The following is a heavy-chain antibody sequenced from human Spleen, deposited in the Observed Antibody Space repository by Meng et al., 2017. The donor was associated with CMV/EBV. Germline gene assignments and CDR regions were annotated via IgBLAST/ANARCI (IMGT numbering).Heavy chain of an antibody. J-gene: IGHJ4*02. Sequence: TSGVGVGWIRQPPGKALEWLALIYWNDDKRYSPSLKSRLTITKDTSKNRVVLIMTDMDPEDTATYYCARSSRAWTNYEYVWGRIDYWGQGTLVTVSS. D-gene: IGHD3-16*01. CDR3: ARSSRAWTNYEYVWGRIDY. CDR1: TSGVG. V-gene: IGHV2-5*01. CDR2: IYWNDDK.